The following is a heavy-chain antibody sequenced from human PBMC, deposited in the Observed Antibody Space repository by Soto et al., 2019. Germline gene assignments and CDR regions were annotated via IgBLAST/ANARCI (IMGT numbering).Heavy chain of an antibody. D-gene: IGHD6-19*01. Sequence: GGSLRLSCAASGFTFSSYWMSWVRQAPGKGLEWVANIKQDGSEKYYVDSVKGRFTISRDNAKNSLYLQMNSLRAEDTAVYYCAKGDYSSGWPYYYYGMDVWGQGTTVTVSS. J-gene: IGHJ6*02. V-gene: IGHV3-7*03. CDR3: AKGDYSSGWPYYYYGMDV. CDR2: IKQDGSEK. CDR1: GFTFSSYW.